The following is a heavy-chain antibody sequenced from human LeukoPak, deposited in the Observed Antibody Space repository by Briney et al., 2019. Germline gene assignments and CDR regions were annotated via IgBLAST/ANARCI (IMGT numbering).Heavy chain of an antibody. CDR3: AREGAPSGYDYHY. CDR2: IKQDGSEK. D-gene: IGHD5-12*01. J-gene: IGHJ4*02. CDR1: GFTFSSYW. Sequence: GGSLRLSCAASGFTFSSYWMSWVRQAPGKGLEWVANIKQDGSEKYYVDSVKGRFTISRDNAKNSLYLQMNSLRAEDTAVYYCAREGAPSGYDYHYWGQGTLVTVSS. V-gene: IGHV3-7*01.